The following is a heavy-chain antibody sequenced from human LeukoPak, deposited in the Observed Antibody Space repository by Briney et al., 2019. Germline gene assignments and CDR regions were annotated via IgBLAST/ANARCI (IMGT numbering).Heavy chain of an antibody. D-gene: IGHD6-13*01. CDR3: ARDGDSIAAAGTYGMDV. CDR2: IIPIFGTA. CDR1: GYTLTELS. V-gene: IGHV1-69*13. Sequence: SVKVSCKVSGYTLTELSMHWVRQAPGKGLEWMGGIIPIFGTANYAQKFQGRVTITADESTSTAYMELSSLRSEDTAVYYCARDGDSIAAAGTYGMDVWGQGTTVTVSS. J-gene: IGHJ6*02.